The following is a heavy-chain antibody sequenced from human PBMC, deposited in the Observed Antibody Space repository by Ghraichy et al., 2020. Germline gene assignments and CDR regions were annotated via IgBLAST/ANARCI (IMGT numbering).Heavy chain of an antibody. Sequence: SETLSLTCTVSGGSISSYYWSWIRQPPGKGLEWIGYIYYSGSTNYNPSLKSRVTISVDTSKNQFSLKLSSVTAADTAVYYCARTSGYSGYDPYWYFDLWGRGTLVTVSS. D-gene: IGHD5-12*01. V-gene: IGHV4-59*08. CDR1: GGSISSYY. J-gene: IGHJ2*01. CDR2: IYYSGST. CDR3: ARTSGYSGYDPYWYFDL.